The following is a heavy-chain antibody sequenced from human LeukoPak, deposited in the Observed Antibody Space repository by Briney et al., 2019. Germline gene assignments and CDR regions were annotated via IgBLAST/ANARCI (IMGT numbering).Heavy chain of an antibody. Sequence: PSETLSLTCTVSGGSISSYYWSWIRQPAGKGLEWIGRIYTSGSTNYNPSLKSRVTMSVDTSKNQFSLKLSSVTAADTAVYYCARLVGIAAAGGYYYYMDVWGKGTTVTVSS. CDR2: IYTSGST. CDR1: GGSISSYY. CDR3: ARLVGIAAAGGYYYYMDV. V-gene: IGHV4-4*07. D-gene: IGHD6-13*01. J-gene: IGHJ6*03.